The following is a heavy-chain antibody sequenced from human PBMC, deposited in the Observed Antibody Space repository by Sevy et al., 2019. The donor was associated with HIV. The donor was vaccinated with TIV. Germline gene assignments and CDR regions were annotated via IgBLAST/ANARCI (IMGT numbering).Heavy chain of an antibody. Sequence: GGSLRLSCAASGFTFSTYRMNWVRQAPGKGLEWVSSISGSSNYIYYADSVKGRFTISRDSAKNSLYLQMNSLRAEDTAVYYCARYIVVVPAAIPGPLNYYYGMDVWGQGTTVTVSS. J-gene: IGHJ6*02. CDR2: ISGSSNYI. D-gene: IGHD2-2*01. V-gene: IGHV3-21*01. CDR3: ARYIVVVPAAIPGPLNYYYGMDV. CDR1: GFTFSTYR.